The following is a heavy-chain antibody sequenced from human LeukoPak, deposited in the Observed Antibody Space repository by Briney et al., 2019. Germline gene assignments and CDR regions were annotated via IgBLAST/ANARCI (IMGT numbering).Heavy chain of an antibody. J-gene: IGHJ4*02. D-gene: IGHD3-10*01. CDR2: ITSNGGST. CDR1: GFTFSSYA. CDR3: ARGWFGESPWYFDY. Sequence: PGGSLRLSCAASGFTFSSYAMHWVRQAPGKGLEYVSAITSNGGSTYYANSVKGRFTISRDNSKNTLYLQMGSLRAEDMAVYYCARGWFGESPWYFDYWGQGTLVTVSS. V-gene: IGHV3-64*01.